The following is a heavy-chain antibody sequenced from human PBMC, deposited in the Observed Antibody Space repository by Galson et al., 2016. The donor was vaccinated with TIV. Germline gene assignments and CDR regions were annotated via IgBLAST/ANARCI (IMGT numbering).Heavy chain of an antibody. V-gene: IGHV2-70*11. J-gene: IGHJ4*02. CDR3: ARTLYSESSGWYPDY. CDR2: IDWDDDT. Sequence: ALVKPTQTLTLTCTFSGFSLTTSGMCVSWIRQPPGKALEWLARIDWDDDTYYSTSLKTRLTISKDTSKNQVVLTMTNMDPVDTATYYCARTLYSESSGWYPDYWGQGTLVTVSS. CDR1: GFSLTTSGMC. D-gene: IGHD3-22*01.